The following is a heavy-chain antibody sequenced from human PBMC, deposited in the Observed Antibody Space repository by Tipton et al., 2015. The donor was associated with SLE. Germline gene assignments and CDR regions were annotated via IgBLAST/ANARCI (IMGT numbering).Heavy chain of an antibody. J-gene: IGHJ5*02. V-gene: IGHV4-34*01. D-gene: IGHD3-10*01. Sequence: TLSLTCAVYGGSFSGYYWSWIRQPPGKGLEWIGEINHSGSTNYNPSLKSRVTISVDTSKNQFSLKLSSVTAADTAVYYCARGRTYGSGRLDPWGQGTLVTVPS. CDR2: INHSGST. CDR1: GGSFSGYY. CDR3: ARGRTYGSGRLDP.